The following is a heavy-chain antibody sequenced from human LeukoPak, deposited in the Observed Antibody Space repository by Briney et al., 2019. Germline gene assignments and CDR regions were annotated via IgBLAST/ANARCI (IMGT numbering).Heavy chain of an antibody. CDR2: IIPIFGTA. CDR1: GGTFSSYA. Sequence: SVTVSCKASGGTFSSYAISWVRQAPGQGLEWMGGIIPIFGTAIYAQKFQGRVTITADESTSTAYMELSSLRSEDTAVYYCARDTRHRYCSSASCYRGWFDPWGQGTLVTVSS. J-gene: IGHJ5*02. CDR3: ARDTRHRYCSSASCYRGWFDP. D-gene: IGHD2-2*01. V-gene: IGHV1-69*13.